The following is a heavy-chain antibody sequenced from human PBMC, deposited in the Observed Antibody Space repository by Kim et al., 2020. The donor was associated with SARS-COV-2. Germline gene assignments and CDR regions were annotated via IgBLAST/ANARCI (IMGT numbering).Heavy chain of an antibody. CDR2: IYYSGST. CDR3: AKGRYDSSGYYEYNWFDP. J-gene: IGHJ5*02. CDR1: GGSISSGGYY. D-gene: IGHD3-22*01. Sequence: SETLSLTCTVSGGSISSGGYYWSWIRQHPGKGLEWIGYIYYSGSTYYNPSLKSRVTISVDTSKNQFSLKLSSVTAADTAVYYCAKGRYDSSGYYEYNWFDPWGQGTLVTVSS. V-gene: IGHV4-31*03.